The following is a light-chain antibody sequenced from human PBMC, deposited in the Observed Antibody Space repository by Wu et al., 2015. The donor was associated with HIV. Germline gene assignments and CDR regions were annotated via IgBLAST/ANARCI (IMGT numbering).Light chain of an antibody. Sequence: ETVMTQSPVTLSVSPGERATLSCRASQSVSSNLAWYQQKPGQAPRLLIYGASTRATGVPARFSGSGSGTEFTLTINSIQSEDFAVYYCQQRGLTFGGGTKVEIK. CDR2: GAS. J-gene: IGKJ4*01. V-gene: IGKV3-15*01. CDR1: QSVSSN. CDR3: QQRGLT.